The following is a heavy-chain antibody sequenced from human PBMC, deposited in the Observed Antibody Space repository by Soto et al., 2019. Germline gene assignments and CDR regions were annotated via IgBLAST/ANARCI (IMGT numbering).Heavy chain of an antibody. CDR1: GGSFKSGSYS. V-gene: IGHV4-61*01. CDR3: ARDFAXXDS. D-gene: IGHD3-3*01. CDR2: VYHTGRT. Sequence: QVQLQESGPGLVKPSETLSLTCTVSGGSFKSGSYSWSWIRQPPGKGLEWIGYVYHTGRTSYNPSLKSRVSISMDTSKNQFSLXXXXXXXXXXXXXFCARDFAXXDSWG. J-gene: IGHJ5*01.